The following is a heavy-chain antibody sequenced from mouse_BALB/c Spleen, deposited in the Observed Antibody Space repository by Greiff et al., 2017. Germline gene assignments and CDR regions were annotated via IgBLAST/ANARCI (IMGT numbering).Heavy chain of an antibody. CDR2: INPSTGYT. D-gene: IGHD4-1*01. CDR1: GYTFTSYW. V-gene: IGHV1-7*01. Sequence: QVQLKQSGAELAKPGASVKMSCKASGYTFTSYWMHWVKQRPGQGLEWIGYINPSTGYTEYNQKFKDKATLTADKSSSTAYMQLSSLTSEDSAVYYCARTTNWDVDWYFDVWGAGTTVTVSS. CDR3: ARTTNWDVDWYFDV. J-gene: IGHJ1*01.